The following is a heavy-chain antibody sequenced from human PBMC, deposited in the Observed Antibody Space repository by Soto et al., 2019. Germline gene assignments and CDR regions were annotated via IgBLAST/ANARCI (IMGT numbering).Heavy chain of an antibody. J-gene: IGHJ4*02. Sequence: EVQVLESGGGLVQPGGSLRLSCAGTGFTFRNYGMSWVRQAPGKGLEWVSGISSGGDSTHYADSVKGRFTISSDNSENTMYLQMYSLRADDTAIYYCAKNIDSSSGFDYCGQGTLVTVSS. CDR1: GFTFRNYG. CDR2: ISSGGDST. CDR3: AKNIDSSSGFDY. V-gene: IGHV3-23*01. D-gene: IGHD6-6*01.